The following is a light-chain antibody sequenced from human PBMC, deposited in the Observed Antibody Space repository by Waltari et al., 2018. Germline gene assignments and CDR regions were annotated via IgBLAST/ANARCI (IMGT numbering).Light chain of an antibody. CDR1: QDIDGH. V-gene: IGKV1-33*01. Sequence: DIQMTQSPSSLSASIGDRVTITCQASQDIDGHLDWHQQKPRKAPELLIYDSLNLKTGVPSRFSGGVSGRYFTLTISDLQPEDVATYYCQQYHHLPVTFGGGTKVDMK. CDR3: QQYHHLPVT. J-gene: IGKJ4*01. CDR2: DSL.